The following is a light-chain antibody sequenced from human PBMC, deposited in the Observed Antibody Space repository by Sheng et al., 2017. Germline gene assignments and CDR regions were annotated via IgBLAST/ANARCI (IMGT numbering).Light chain of an antibody. V-gene: IGLV3-1*01. J-gene: IGLJ2*01. CDR3: QAWDSNTHVV. Sequence: SYELTQPPSVSVSPGQTASITCSGDKLGDKYACWYQQKPGQPPALVIFQDIKRPSGIPERFSGSISGNTATLTISGTQAMDEADYYCQAWDSNTHVVFGGGTKLTVL. CDR2: QDI. CDR1: KLGDKY.